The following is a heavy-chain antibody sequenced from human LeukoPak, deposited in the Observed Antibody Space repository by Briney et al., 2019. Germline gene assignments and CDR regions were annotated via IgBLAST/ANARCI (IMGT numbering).Heavy chain of an antibody. CDR3: AKGGYSSGWGLFDY. V-gene: IGHV3-23*01. CDR1: GFTLSSHA. D-gene: IGHD6-19*01. CDR2: ISGSGGST. Sequence: GGSLRLSCAASGFTLSSHAMSWVRQAPGKGLEWVSAISGSGGSTYYADSVKGRFTISRDNSKNTLYLQMNSLRAEDTAVYYCAKGGYSSGWGLFDYWGQGTLVTVSS. J-gene: IGHJ4*02.